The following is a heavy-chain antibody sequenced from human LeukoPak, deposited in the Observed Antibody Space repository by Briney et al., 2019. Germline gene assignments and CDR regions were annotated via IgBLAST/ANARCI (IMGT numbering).Heavy chain of an antibody. J-gene: IGHJ4*02. Sequence: GGSLRLSCAVSSFTVSSNYMTWVRQAPGKGLEWVSVIYSGGSIYYADSVKGRFTISRDISKNTVDLQLNSLRAEDTAVYYCARDDYGDGAMGFDYWGQGTLVTVSS. CDR2: IYSGGSI. CDR3: ARDDYGDGAMGFDY. CDR1: SFTVSSNY. D-gene: IGHD4-17*01. V-gene: IGHV3-53*01.